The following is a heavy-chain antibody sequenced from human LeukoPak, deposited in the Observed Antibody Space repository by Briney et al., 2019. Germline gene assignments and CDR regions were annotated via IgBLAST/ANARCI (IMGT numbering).Heavy chain of an antibody. J-gene: IGHJ4*02. CDR3: ARDDRIGAAGTFDN. V-gene: IGHV3-53*01. CDR2: IYSGGTT. CDR1: GFTVSSSF. D-gene: IGHD6-13*01. Sequence: GGSLRLSCAASGFTVSSSFMSWVRQAPGKGLEWVSIIYSGGTTYYADSVKGRFTISRDNPKNTLYLQMNSLRAEDTAVYFCARDDRIGAAGTFDNWGQGTLVTVSS.